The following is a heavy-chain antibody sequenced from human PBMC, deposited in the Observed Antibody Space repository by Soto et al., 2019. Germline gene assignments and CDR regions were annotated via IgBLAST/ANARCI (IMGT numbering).Heavy chain of an antibody. CDR1: GFTFDDYA. J-gene: IGHJ4*02. D-gene: IGHD3-10*01. CDR3: ARDVWSRASGPPDS. V-gene: IGHV3-9*01. CDR2: ISWNSDTI. Sequence: HPGGSLRLSCAASGFTFDDYAMHWVRQAPGKGLEWVTGISWNSDTIGYADSVKGRFTISRDNAKNSLYLQMNSLRAEDTAFYYCARDVWSRASGPPDSWGQGTLVTVSS.